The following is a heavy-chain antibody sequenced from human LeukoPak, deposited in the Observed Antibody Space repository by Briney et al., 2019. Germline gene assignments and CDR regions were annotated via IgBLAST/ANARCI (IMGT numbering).Heavy chain of an antibody. CDR1: GFTFSSYA. CDR2: ISGSGGST. D-gene: IGHD3-9*01. V-gene: IGHV3-23*01. CDR3: ATYYDILTGFFDY. Sequence: TGGSLRLPCAASGFTFSSYAMSWVRQAPGKGLEWVSAISGSGGSTYYADSVKGRFTISRDNSKNTLYLQMNSLRAEDTAVYYCATYYDILTGFFDYWGQGTLVTVSS. J-gene: IGHJ4*02.